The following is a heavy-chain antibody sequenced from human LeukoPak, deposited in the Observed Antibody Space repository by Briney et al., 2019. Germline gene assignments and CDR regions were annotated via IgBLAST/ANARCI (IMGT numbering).Heavy chain of an antibody. CDR1: GFTFSRYW. D-gene: IGHD3-22*01. CDR2: INQDGSEI. CDR3: ARDESYSSDY. Sequence: PGGSLRLSRAASGFTFSRYWMSWVRQAPGKGLEWLANINQDGSEIYYVDSVKGRFTISRDNAKSSLYLQMNGLRAEDTAVYYCARDESYSSDYWGQGTLVTVSS. J-gene: IGHJ4*02. V-gene: IGHV3-7*05.